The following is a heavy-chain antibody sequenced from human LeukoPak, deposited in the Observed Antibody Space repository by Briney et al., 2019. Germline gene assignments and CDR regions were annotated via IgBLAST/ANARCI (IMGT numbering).Heavy chain of an antibody. CDR2: INPNDGDT. CDR1: GYTFTDYY. J-gene: IGHJ4*02. D-gene: IGHD2-2*01. CDR3: ARANFLYCSSTSCLFDY. V-gene: IGHV1-2*02. Sequence: GASVKVSCKASGYTFTDYYMHWVRQAPGQGFEWLGWINPNDGDTYYAQKFQGRVNMTRDTSISTAHMEVSRLRSDDTAVYYCARANFLYCSSTSCLFDYWGQGTLVTVSS.